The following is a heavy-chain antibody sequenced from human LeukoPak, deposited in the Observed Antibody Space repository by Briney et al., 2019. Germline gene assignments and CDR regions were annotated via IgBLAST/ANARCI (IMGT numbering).Heavy chain of an antibody. J-gene: IGHJ1*01. V-gene: IGHV4-34*01. CDR1: GGSFSGHY. Sequence: PSETLSLTCAVYGGSFSGHYWSWIRQPPGRGLEWIGEINHSGSTNYNPSLKSRVTISVDTSKNQFSLKLSSVTAADTAVYYCAIREGSSWGRAEYFQHWGQGTLVTVSS. CDR2: INHSGST. D-gene: IGHD6-13*01. CDR3: AIREGSSWGRAEYFQH.